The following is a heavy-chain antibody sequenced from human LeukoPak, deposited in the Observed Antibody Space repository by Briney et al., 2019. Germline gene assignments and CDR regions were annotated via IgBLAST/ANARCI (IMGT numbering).Heavy chain of an antibody. CDR2: ISGSGGST. J-gene: IGHJ5*02. CDR3: AKDVRSSSWNNWFDP. CDR1: GSTFSSYA. D-gene: IGHD6-13*01. Sequence: PGGSLRLSCAASGSTFSSYAMSWVRQAPGKGLEWVSAISGSGGSTYYADSVKGRFTISRDNSKNTLYLQMNSLRAEDTAVYYCAKDVRSSSWNNWFDPWGQGTLVTVSS. V-gene: IGHV3-23*01.